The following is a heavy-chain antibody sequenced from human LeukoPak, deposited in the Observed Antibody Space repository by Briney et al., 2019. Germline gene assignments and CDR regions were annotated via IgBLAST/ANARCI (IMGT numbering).Heavy chain of an antibody. V-gene: IGHV3-49*04. D-gene: IGHD1-20*01. CDR3: TTTPCITGTPLFDP. Sequence: GGSLRLSCTASGFTFGDYAMSWVRQAPGKGLEKVSFIRTKAYGGTTEYAASVKGRFTISRDDSKSIAYLQMNSLKTEDRTVYYCTTTPCITGTPLFDPWGQGTLVTVSS. CDR1: GFTFGDYA. CDR2: IRTKAYGGTT. J-gene: IGHJ5*02.